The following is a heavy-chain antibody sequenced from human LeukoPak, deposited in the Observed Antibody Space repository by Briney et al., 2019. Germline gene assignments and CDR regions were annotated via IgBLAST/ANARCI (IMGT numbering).Heavy chain of an antibody. J-gene: IGHJ4*02. D-gene: IGHD2-8*01. Sequence: GGSLRLSCAASGFTFSSYEMNWVRQAPGEGLEWVSYISSSGTTINYSDSVKGRFTISRDNAKNSLYLQMNSLRAEDTAVYYCARNGLAANGYFDYWGQGTLVTVSS. CDR2: ISSSGTTI. CDR1: GFTFSSYE. V-gene: IGHV3-48*03. CDR3: ARNGLAANGYFDY.